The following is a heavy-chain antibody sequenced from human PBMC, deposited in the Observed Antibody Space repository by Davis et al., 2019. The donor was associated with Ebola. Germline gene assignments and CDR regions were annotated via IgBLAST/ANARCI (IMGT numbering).Heavy chain of an antibody. J-gene: IGHJ4*02. D-gene: IGHD6-19*01. CDR1: GFTFSSYA. CDR2: ISSSGSTI. V-gene: IGHV3-48*04. Sequence: GESLKISCAASGFTFSSYAMSWVRQAPGKGLEWVSYISSSGSTIYYADSVKGRFTISRDNAKNSLYLQMNSLRAEDTAVYYCARTAVAGSLSFDYWGQGTLVTVSS. CDR3: ARTAVAGSLSFDY.